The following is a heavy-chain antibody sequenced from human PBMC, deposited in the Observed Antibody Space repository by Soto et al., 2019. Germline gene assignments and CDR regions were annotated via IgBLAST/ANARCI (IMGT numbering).Heavy chain of an antibody. Sequence: SEMMSLTCTVLGGSIRGFDCICLRKPPGKGLEWIGYIYYSGSTNYNPSLKSRVTISVDTSKNQFSLKLSSVTAADTAVYYCARDQGVSRDFDWTYYYGMDVWGQGTTVTVS. CDR1: GGSIRGFD. D-gene: IGHD3-9*01. J-gene: IGHJ6*02. CDR3: ARDQGVSRDFDWTYYYGMDV. CDR2: IYYSGST. V-gene: IGHV4-59*01.